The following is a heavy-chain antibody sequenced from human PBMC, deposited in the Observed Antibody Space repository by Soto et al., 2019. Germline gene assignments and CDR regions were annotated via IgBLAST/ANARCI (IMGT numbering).Heavy chain of an antibody. CDR2: IDPSGGST. V-gene: IGHV1-46*03. J-gene: IGHJ4*02. CDR1: GGTFSSY. D-gene: IGHD6-13*01. CDR3: ATGSNWYHDY. Sequence: ASVKVSCKTSGGTFSSYAHWVRQAPGQGLEWLGIIDPSGGSTSYPQKFQGRVTMTRDTSTSTAYMELSSLRSEDTAVYYCATGSNWYHDYWGPGTLVTVSS.